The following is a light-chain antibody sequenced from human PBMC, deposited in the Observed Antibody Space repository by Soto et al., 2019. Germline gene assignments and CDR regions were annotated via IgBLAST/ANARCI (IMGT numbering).Light chain of an antibody. CDR1: QSVSNN. CDR2: DAS. V-gene: IGKV3-15*01. Sequence: ILMTQSPATLSVSPGERATLSCRASQSVSNNLAWYQQKPGQAPILLSYDASTRATGIPARFSGSGSGTEFTLTISRLQSADFAVYYCQHYTIWPPWTFGQGTKVEV. CDR3: QHYTIWPPWT. J-gene: IGKJ1*01.